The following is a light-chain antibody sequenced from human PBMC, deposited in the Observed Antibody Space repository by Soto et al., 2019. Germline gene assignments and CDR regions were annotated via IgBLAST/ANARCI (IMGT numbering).Light chain of an antibody. CDR2: VAS. CDR1: QDISTY. Sequence: DIQLTQSPSFLSASVGDRVTLTCRASQDISTYLAWYQQKPGKAPNLLIYVASTLQDGVPSRFSGTGSGTEFTLTTTNLLPADFATYYCQHLDSYPLTFGGGTVVEIK. V-gene: IGKV1-9*01. CDR3: QHLDSYPLT. J-gene: IGKJ4*01.